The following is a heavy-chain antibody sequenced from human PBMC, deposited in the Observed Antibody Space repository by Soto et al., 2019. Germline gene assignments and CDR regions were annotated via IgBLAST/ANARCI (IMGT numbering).Heavy chain of an antibody. CDR1: GVSLSYGD. Sequence: SETLSLTCTVYGVSLSYGDLSWIRQPPVKGLEWVGEINHSGSTNYNPSLKSRVTISVDTAKNQFSLKLRSVTAADTAVYYCARGYITMVRGVVYYYYGMDVWGQGTTVTVSS. V-gene: IGHV4-34*01. D-gene: IGHD3-10*01. CDR2: INHSGST. J-gene: IGHJ6*02. CDR3: ARGYITMVRGVVYYYYGMDV.